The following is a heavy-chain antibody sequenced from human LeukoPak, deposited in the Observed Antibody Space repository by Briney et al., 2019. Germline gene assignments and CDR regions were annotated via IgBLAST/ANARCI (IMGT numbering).Heavy chain of an antibody. CDR1: GGSFSGYY. D-gene: IGHD3-10*01. CDR3: ARVNGRLLWFGELSFDY. V-gene: IGHV4-34*01. CDR2: INHSGST. J-gene: IGHJ4*02. Sequence: PSEPLSLPCAVSGGSFSGYYWSWIRQPPGKGLEWIGEINHSGSTNYNPSLKSRVTISVDTSKNQFSLKLSSVTAADTAVYYCARVNGRLLWFGELSFDYWGQGTLVTVSS.